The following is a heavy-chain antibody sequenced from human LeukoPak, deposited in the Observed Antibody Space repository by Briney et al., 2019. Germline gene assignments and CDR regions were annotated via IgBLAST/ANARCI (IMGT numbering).Heavy chain of an antibody. Sequence: ASVKVSCKASGYTFTGYYMHWVRQAPGQGLEWMGRINPNSGGTNYAQKFQGRVTMTRDTPISTAYMELSRLRSDDTAVYYCARDFGGHYYDSSGYDLSYWGQGTLVTVSS. CDR2: INPNSGGT. CDR1: GYTFTGYY. V-gene: IGHV1-2*06. J-gene: IGHJ4*02. D-gene: IGHD3-22*01. CDR3: ARDFGGHYYDSSGYDLSY.